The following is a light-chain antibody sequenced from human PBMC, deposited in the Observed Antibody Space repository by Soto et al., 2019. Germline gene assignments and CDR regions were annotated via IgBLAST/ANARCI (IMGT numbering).Light chain of an antibody. Sequence: EIVLTQSPGTPSLSPGERATLSCRASQGVTSNYLAWYQQRPGQAPRLLIYGASNRATGIPDRFSGGGSGTDFTLTISRLEPEDFAMYYCQQYGSSSPTTFGQGTRLEIE. V-gene: IGKV3-20*01. CDR2: GAS. CDR1: QGVTSNY. CDR3: QQYGSSSPTT. J-gene: IGKJ5*01.